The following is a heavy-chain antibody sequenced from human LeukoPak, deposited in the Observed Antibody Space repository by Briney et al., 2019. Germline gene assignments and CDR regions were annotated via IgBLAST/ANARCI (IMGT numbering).Heavy chain of an antibody. J-gene: IGHJ4*02. CDR1: GFTLSSYG. CDR2: ISGSGSNT. D-gene: IGHD6-13*01. Sequence: GGTLRLSCAASGFTLSSYGMSWVRQAPGKGLEWVSAISGSGSNTYYADSAKGRFTISRDNAKNSLYLQMNSLRAEDTAVYYCARGSSSCDYWGQGTLVTVSS. V-gene: IGHV3-21*01. CDR3: ARGSSSCDY.